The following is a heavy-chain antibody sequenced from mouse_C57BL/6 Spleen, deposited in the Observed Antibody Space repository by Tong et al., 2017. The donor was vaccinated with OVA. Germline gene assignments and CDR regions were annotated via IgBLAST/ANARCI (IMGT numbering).Heavy chain of an antibody. CDR2: ILPGSVST. V-gene: IGHV1-9*01. J-gene: IGHJ2*01. CDR3: ARRGVYYFDY. Sequence: VQLQQSGAELMKPGASVKISCKATGYTFSSYWIEWVKQRPGHGLEWIGEILPGSVSTNYNEKFKGKATFTADTSSNTAYMQLSSLTSEDSAVYYCARRGVYYFDYWGQGTTLTVSS. CDR1: GYTFSSYW.